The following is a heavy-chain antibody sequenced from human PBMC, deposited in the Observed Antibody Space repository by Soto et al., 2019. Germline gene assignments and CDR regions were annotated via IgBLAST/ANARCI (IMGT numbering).Heavy chain of an antibody. D-gene: IGHD5-12*01. CDR1: GFTFSSYW. J-gene: IGHJ6*02. Sequence: GGSLRLSCAASGFTFSSYWMSWVRQAPGKGLEWVANIKQDGSEKYYVDSVKGRFTISRDNAKNSLYLQMNSLRAEDTAVYYCARSVATLIYYYYYGMDVWGQGTTVTVSS. CDR3: ARSVATLIYYYYYGMDV. CDR2: IKQDGSEK. V-gene: IGHV3-7*05.